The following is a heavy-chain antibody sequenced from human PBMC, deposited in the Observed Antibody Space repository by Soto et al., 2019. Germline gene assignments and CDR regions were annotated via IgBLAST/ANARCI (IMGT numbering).Heavy chain of an antibody. CDR2: IWYDGSNK. Sequence: GGSLRLSCAASGFTFSSYGMHWVRQAPGKGLEWVAVIWYDGSNKYYAESVKGRFTISRDNSKNTQYLQMNGQRADDTAGYYCARDDVLKPPNYYFDYWGQGTLVTVSS. J-gene: IGHJ4*02. CDR1: GFTFSSYG. D-gene: IGHD2-8*01. CDR3: ARDDVLKPPNYYFDY. V-gene: IGHV3-33*01.